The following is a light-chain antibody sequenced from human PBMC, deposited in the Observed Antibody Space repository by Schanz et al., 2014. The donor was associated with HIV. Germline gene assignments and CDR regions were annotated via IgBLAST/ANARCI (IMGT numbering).Light chain of an antibody. CDR2: AAS. CDR3: QQLYSYPL. J-gene: IGKJ3*01. V-gene: IGKV1-39*01. Sequence: DIQMTQSPSSLSASVGDRVTITCRASQSISSYLNWYQQKPGKAPNLLIYAASTLQSGVPSRFSGSGSGTDFTLTISSLQPEDFATYYCQQLYSYPLFGPGTKVDIK. CDR1: QSISSY.